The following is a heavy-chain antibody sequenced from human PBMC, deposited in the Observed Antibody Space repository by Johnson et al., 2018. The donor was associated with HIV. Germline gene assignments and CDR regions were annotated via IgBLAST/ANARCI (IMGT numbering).Heavy chain of an antibody. J-gene: IGHJ3*02. Sequence: VQLVESGGGLVQPGGSLKLSCAASGFTFSGSAMHWVRQASGKGLEWVGRIRSKTDGGTTDYAAPVKGRFTISRDDSKNTLYLQMNSLRAEDTAVYYCARSCGGDCNDAFDIWGQGTMVTVSS. V-gene: IGHV3-73*01. CDR3: ARSCGGDCNDAFDI. CDR2: IRSKTDGGTT. D-gene: IGHD2-21*02. CDR1: GFTFSGSA.